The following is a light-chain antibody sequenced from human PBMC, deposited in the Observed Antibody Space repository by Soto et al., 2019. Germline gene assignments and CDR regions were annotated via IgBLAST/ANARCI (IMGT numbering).Light chain of an antibody. J-gene: IGKJ1*01. Sequence: DVVMTQSPPSLPVTLGQPASISCRSSQSVVYSDGNAYLNWLQQRPGQSPRRPIYTVSKRDSGVPDRCRGGGSGVDFTLKLGRVEAEDVGIYYCMQGTHWPPTFGQGTRVEI. CDR2: TVS. CDR1: QSVVYSDGNAY. V-gene: IGKV2-30*01. CDR3: MQGTHWPPT.